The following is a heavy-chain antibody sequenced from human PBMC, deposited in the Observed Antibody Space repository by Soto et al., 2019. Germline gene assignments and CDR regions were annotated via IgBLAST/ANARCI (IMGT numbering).Heavy chain of an antibody. V-gene: IGHV4-59*01. CDR3: ARGVATIRPSDAFDI. Sequence: SETLSLTCTVSGGSISSYYWSWIRQPPGKGLEWIGYIYYSGSTNYNPSLKSRVTISVDTSKNQFSLKLSSVTAADTAVYYCARGVATIRPSDAFDIWGQGTMVTV. D-gene: IGHD5-12*01. J-gene: IGHJ3*02. CDR2: IYYSGST. CDR1: GGSISSYY.